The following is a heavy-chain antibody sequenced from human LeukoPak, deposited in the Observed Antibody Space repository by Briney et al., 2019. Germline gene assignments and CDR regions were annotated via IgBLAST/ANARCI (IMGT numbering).Heavy chain of an antibody. CDR2: MSPKSGNT. CDR1: GYTFVSYD. J-gene: IGHJ4*02. CDR3: TRGPPNWGYDF. D-gene: IGHD7-27*01. Sequence: ASVKVSCKASGYTFVSYDINWVRQATGQGPEWMGWMSPKSGNTGYAQKFQGRVTMTRDTSINTAYMELSGLISEDTAVYYCTRGPPNWGYDFGGRGTLVTVSS. V-gene: IGHV1-8*01.